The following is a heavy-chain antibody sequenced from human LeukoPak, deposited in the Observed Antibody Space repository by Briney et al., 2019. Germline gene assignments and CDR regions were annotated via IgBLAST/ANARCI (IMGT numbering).Heavy chain of an antibody. J-gene: IGHJ4*02. Sequence: GGSLRLSCAASGFTFNNYGMNWVRQAPGKGLEWVSTISNSGGSTYYADFVKGRFIISRDNSKNTLYLQMNSLRGEDTAAYYCAKLGDYGYWGQGTLVTVYS. CDR1: GFTFNNYG. CDR3: AKLGDYGY. V-gene: IGHV3-23*01. D-gene: IGHD4-17*01. CDR2: ISNSGGST.